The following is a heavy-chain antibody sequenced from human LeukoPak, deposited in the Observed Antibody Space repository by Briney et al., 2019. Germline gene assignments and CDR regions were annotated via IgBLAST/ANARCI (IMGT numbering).Heavy chain of an antibody. D-gene: IGHD5-12*01. CDR1: GYTFTSYA. V-gene: IGHV1-3*01. J-gene: IGHJ2*01. CDR3: ARVGMWIGWSLEL. CDR2: INAGNGNT. Sequence: ASVKVSCKASGYTFTSYAMHWVRQAPGQRLEWMGWINAGNGNTKYSQKFQGRVTITRDTSASTAYMELRSLRSDDTAVYYCARVGMWIGWSLELWGRGTLVTVSS.